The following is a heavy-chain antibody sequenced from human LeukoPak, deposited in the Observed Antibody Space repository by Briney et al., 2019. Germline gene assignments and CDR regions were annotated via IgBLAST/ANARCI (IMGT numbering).Heavy chain of an antibody. CDR1: EFTFSIYT. CDR3: ARERASCYFDY. D-gene: IGHD2-2*01. CDR2: ISNDGGYI. Sequence: GGSLRLSCAASEFTFSIYTMHWFRQAPGKGLEWVAVISNDGGYINYADSVRGRFTISRDNSKNTLYLQMNSLRAEDTAVYYCARERASCYFDYWGQGTLVTVSS. V-gene: IGHV3-30*04. J-gene: IGHJ4*02.